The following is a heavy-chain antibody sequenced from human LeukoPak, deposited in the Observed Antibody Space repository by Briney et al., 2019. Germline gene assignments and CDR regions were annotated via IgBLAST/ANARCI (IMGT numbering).Heavy chain of an antibody. D-gene: IGHD5-18*01. Sequence: ASVKVSCKASGYTFTSYDINWVRQATGQGLEWMGWMNPNSGNTGYAQKFQGRVTLTRDTSTSTVSMELSSLRSEDTAVYYCARSPYTYGSLFYLDYWGQGTLVTVSS. J-gene: IGHJ4*02. V-gene: IGHV1-8*01. CDR2: MNPNSGNT. CDR3: ARSPYTYGSLFYLDY. CDR1: GYTFTSYD.